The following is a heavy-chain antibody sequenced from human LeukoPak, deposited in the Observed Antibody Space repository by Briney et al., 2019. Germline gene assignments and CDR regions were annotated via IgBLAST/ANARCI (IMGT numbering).Heavy chain of an antibody. D-gene: IGHD3-10*01. Sequence: SETLSLTCTVSGDSITSYYWSWIRQPPGKGLEWIASISYSGSTNYNPSLKSRVTISVDTSKNQFSLKLSSVTAADTAVYYCARSLEALWFGELLDWFDPWGQGTLVTVSS. V-gene: IGHV4-59*12. CDR1: GDSITSYY. J-gene: IGHJ5*02. CDR2: ISYSGST. CDR3: ARSLEALWFGELLDWFDP.